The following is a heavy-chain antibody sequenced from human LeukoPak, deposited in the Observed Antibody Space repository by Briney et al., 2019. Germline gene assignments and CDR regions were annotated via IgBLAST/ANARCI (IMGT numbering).Heavy chain of an antibody. Sequence: PGGSLRLSCAASGFTFSSYAMHWVRQAPGKGLEWVAVISYDGSNKYYADSVKGRFTISRDNSKNTLYLQMNSLRAEDTAVYYCARDFVPNTAMVGSHTLPYYYYGMDVWGQGTTVTVSS. CDR2: ISYDGSNK. D-gene: IGHD5-18*01. V-gene: IGHV3-30-3*01. J-gene: IGHJ6*02. CDR1: GFTFSSYA. CDR3: ARDFVPNTAMVGSHTLPYYYYGMDV.